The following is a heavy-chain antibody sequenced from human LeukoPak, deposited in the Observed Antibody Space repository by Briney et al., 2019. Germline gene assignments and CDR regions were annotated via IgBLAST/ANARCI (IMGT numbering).Heavy chain of an antibody. Sequence: GGCLSLSCAASGLTFSSDAMSGVRGAPGKGLEWVSAISGSGGSTYYADSVKGRFPIYRDNSRNRLYLPMNRLRAEDTPVYYCAKSAGDSSGYHYCYYYMDVWGKGTTVTVPS. CDR1: GLTFSSDA. CDR2: ISGSGGST. V-gene: IGHV3-23*01. CDR3: AKSAGDSSGYHYCYYYMDV. D-gene: IGHD3-22*01. J-gene: IGHJ6*03.